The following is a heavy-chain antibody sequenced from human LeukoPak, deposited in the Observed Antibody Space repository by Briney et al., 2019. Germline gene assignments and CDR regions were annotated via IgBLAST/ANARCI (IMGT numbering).Heavy chain of an antibody. J-gene: IGHJ4*02. CDR3: ARVRYNACDY. CDR1: GYMVSDYY. D-gene: IGHD1-1*01. V-gene: IGHV1-2*02. CDR2: LRGDTGDT. Sequence: ASVMVSCKTSGYMVSDYYMHWVRQAPGQGLEWMGWLRGDTGDTDSPQKFKGRVTMTRDTATNTAYMQLSRLTYDDTAIYFCARVRYNACDYWGQGTLVTVSS.